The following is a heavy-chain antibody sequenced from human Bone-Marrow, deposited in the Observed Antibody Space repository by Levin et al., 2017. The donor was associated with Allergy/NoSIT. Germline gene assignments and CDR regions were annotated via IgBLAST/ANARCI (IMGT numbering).Heavy chain of an antibody. D-gene: IGHD2-15*01. J-gene: IGHJ4*02. CDR3: VRGYHGFDS. CDR2: SRNKANSFTT. CDR1: GFTFSDHY. Sequence: GESLKISCAASGFTFSDHYMDWVRQAPGKGLEWVARSRNKANSFTTVYAPSVQGRFTISRDIAQNSLYLQMESLRTDDTAMYHCVRGYHGFDSWGQGTLVTVSS. V-gene: IGHV3-72*01.